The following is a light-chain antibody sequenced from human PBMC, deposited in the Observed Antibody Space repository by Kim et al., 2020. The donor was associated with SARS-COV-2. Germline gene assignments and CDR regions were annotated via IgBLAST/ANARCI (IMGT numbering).Light chain of an antibody. CDR3: QVWDSSSDHWV. V-gene: IGLV3-21*04. J-gene: IGLJ3*02. CDR2: FDS. Sequence: APGKTARISCGGNNAGSKSVHWYQQKPGQAPVLVMYFDSDRPSGIPERFSGSNSGSTATLAISRVEAGDEADYYCQVWDSSSDHWVFGGGTQLTVL. CDR1: NAGSKS.